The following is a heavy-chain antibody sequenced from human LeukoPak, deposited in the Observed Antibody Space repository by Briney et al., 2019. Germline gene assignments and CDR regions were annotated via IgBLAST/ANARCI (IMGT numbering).Heavy chain of an antibody. Sequence: GGSLRLSCAASGFGFSSYTMNWVRQAPGKGLEWVSSISGSISSKLYAESVKGRFTISRDNAKNSLYLQMNILRAEDTVVYYCVSGSYEGGYYGMDVWGQGTTVTVSS. D-gene: IGHD1-26*01. J-gene: IGHJ6*02. CDR3: VSGSYEGGYYGMDV. V-gene: IGHV3-21*01. CDR1: GFGFSSYT. CDR2: ISGSISSK.